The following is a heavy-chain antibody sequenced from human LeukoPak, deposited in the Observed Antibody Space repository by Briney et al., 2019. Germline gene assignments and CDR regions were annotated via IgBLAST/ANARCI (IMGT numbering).Heavy chain of an antibody. CDR1: GFTFSSYG. CDR3: AKQYSSGWFTDY. CDR2: ISGSGGST. D-gene: IGHD6-19*01. J-gene: IGHJ4*02. Sequence: GGSLRLSCAASGFTFSSYGMSWVRQAPGKGLEWVSVISGSGGSTYYADSVKGRFTISRDNSKNTLYLQMNSLRAEDTAVYYCAKQYSSGWFTDYWGQGTLVTVSS. V-gene: IGHV3-23*01.